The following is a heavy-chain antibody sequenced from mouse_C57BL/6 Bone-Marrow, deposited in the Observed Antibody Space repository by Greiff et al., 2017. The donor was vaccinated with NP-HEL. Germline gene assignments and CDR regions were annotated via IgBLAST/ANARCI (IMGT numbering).Heavy chain of an antibody. J-gene: IGHJ4*01. CDR2: ISSGGDYI. D-gene: IGHD1-1*01. V-gene: IGHV5-9-1*02. CDR1: GFTFSSYA. Sequence: EVQLVESGEGLVKPGGSLKLSCAASGFTFSSYAMSWVRQTPEKSMAVFSYISSGGDYIYYADTVKGRFTISRDNARNTLYLQMSSLKSEDTAMYYCTRDGSSPYYAMDYWGQGTSVTVSS. CDR3: TRDGSSPYYAMDY.